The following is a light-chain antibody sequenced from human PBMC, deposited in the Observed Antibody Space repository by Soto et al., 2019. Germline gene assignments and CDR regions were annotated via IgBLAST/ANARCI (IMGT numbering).Light chain of an antibody. CDR1: QDISTY. Sequence: AIRMTQSPSSLSAFIGDRVTITCRASQDISTYLAWYQQKPGRAPNLLIYAASFLQSGVPSRFSGSGSGTDFTLTISYLQSEDFATYYCQQYHSYPRTFGQGTKVEIK. V-gene: IGKV1-8*01. J-gene: IGKJ1*01. CDR3: QQYHSYPRT. CDR2: AAS.